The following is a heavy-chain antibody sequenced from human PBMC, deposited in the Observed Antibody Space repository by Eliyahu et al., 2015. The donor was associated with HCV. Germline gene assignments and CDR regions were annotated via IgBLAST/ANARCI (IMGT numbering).Heavy chain of an antibody. CDR3: ARDVNGGGSLDY. Sequence: VQLVQSGAEVKKPGASVKVSCKTSGDTFTAYYIHWVRQAPGQGLEWMGWISLNSGGARYTQRFQDRVTMTRDTSIRTAFMELSRLSSDDSAFYYCARDVNGGGSLDYWGQGTRVTVSS. CDR2: ISLNSGGA. J-gene: IGHJ4*02. CDR1: GDTFTAYY. V-gene: IGHV1-2*02. D-gene: IGHD2-15*01.